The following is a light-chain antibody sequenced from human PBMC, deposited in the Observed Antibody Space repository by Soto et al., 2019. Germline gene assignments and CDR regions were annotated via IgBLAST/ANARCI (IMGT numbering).Light chain of an antibody. CDR3: QQTDTFPRT. CDR2: AAS. J-gene: IGKJ1*01. V-gene: IGKV1-39*01. CDR1: QSISSY. Sequence: DIQMTQSPSSLSASVGDRVTITCRAGQSISSYLNWYQHKPGKAPKLVIYAASSLQTGVPSRFSGSRSGTDFALTISSLQREDFATYYCQQTDTFPRTFGQGTKVDIK.